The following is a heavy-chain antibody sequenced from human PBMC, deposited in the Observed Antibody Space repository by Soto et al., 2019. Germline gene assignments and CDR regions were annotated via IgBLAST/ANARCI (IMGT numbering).Heavy chain of an antibody. J-gene: IGHJ2*01. D-gene: IGHD3-10*01. V-gene: IGHV4-30-2*01. CDR1: GGSISIGGYS. CDR2: MYHSGST. CDR3: ARASTSVPWYFDL. Sequence: QMQLQESGSGLVKPSQTLSLTCVVSGGSISIGGYSWSWIRQPPGKGLEWIGYMYHSGSTYYNPSXXXRXXLSVDTSKNQFSLTLTSVTAADTAVYYCARASTSVPWYFDLWGRGTLVTVSS.